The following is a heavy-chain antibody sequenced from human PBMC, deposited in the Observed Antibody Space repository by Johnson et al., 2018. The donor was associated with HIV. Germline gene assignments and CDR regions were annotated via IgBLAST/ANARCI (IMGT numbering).Heavy chain of an antibody. D-gene: IGHD1-26*01. V-gene: IGHV3-13*01. Sequence: VQLVESGGGVVQPWRSLRLSCAASGFTFSSYDMHLVRQATGKGLEWVSAIGTAGDTYYPGSVKGRFTISRDNSRNTLYLHLNSLRAEDTAVYFCAREMVGARGIDDAFDTWGQGTMVTVSS. CDR1: GFTFSSYD. CDR2: IGTAGDT. CDR3: AREMVGARGIDDAFDT. J-gene: IGHJ3*02.